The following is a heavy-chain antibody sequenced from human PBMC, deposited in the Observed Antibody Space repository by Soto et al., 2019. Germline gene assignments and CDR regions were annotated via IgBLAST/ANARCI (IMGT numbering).Heavy chain of an antibody. V-gene: IGHV1-3*01. CDR3: ARGGEPIDY. D-gene: IGHD2-21*01. J-gene: IGHJ4*02. Sequence: VSAKVSCKDSGYTLTSYAMHWVRQAPGQRLEWMGWINAGNGNTKYSQKFQGRVTITRDTSASTAYMELSSLRSEDTAVYYCARGGEPIDYWGQGTLVTVSS. CDR1: GYTLTSYA. CDR2: INAGNGNT.